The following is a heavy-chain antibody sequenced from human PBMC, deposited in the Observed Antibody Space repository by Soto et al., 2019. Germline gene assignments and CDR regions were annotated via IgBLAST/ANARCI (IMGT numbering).Heavy chain of an antibody. CDR1: GYTFTTFA. CDR3: VVSRGWWAFHH. Sequence: QVLLVQSGAEVKKPGASVQISCKASGYTFTTFAIHWVRQAPGQRLEWMGYINANNGNAKYSQRFQGRATFTRDTSATTGYMDLSSLISEDTALYYCVVSRGWWAFHHWGQGTLVTVSS. V-gene: IGHV1-3*01. D-gene: IGHD6-13*01. J-gene: IGHJ4*02. CDR2: INANNGNA.